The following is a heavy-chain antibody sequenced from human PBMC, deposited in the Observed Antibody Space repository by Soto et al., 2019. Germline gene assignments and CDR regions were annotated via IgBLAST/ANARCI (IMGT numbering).Heavy chain of an antibody. D-gene: IGHD3-22*01. CDR3: AREVDSSGYQEKYLDY. V-gene: IGHV3-30-3*01. J-gene: IGHJ4*02. CDR1: GFTFSSYA. CDR2: ISYDGSNK. Sequence: QVQLVESGGGVVQPGRSLRLSCAASGFTFSSYAMHWVRQAPGKGLEWVAVISYDGSNKYYADSVKGRFTISRDNSKNTLYLQMNSLRAEDTAVYYCAREVDSSGYQEKYLDYWGQGTLVTVSS.